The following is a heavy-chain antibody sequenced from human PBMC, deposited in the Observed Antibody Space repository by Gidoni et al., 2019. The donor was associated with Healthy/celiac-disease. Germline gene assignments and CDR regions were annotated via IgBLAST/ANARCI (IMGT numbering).Heavy chain of an antibody. CDR2: IIPIFGTA. V-gene: IGHV1-69*01. J-gene: IGHJ4*02. CDR3: ARDPVGATSVGWYYFDY. CDR1: GGTFSSYA. D-gene: IGHD1-26*01. Sequence: QVQLVQSGAEVKKPGSSVKVSCKASGGTFSSYAISWVRQAPGQGLEWMGGIIPIFGTANYAQKFQGRVTITADESTSTAYMELSSLRSEDTAVYYCARDPVGATSVGWYYFDYWGQGTLVTVSS.